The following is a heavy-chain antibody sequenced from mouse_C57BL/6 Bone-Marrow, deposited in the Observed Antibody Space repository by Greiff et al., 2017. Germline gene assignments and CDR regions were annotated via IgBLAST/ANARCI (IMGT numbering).Heavy chain of an antibody. V-gene: IGHV1-54*01. CDR1: GYAFTNYL. D-gene: IGHD1-1*01. J-gene: IGHJ2*01. CDR3: ARCPIRSSPYYFDY. Sequence: QVQLQQSGAELVRPGTSVKVSCKASGYAFTNYLIEWVKQRPGQGLEWIGVINPGSGGTNYNEKFKGKATLTADKSSSTAYMQRSSLTSEDSAVYVCARCPIRSSPYYFDYWGQGTTLTVSS. CDR2: INPGSGGT.